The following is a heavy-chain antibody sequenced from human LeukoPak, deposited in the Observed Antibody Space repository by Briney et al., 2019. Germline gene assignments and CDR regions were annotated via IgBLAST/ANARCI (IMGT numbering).Heavy chain of an antibody. CDR2: IYSGGST. Sequence: PGGSLRLSCSASGFTVSSNYMSWVRQAPGKGLEWVSVIYSGGSTYYADSVKGRFTISRDNSKNTLYLQMNSLRAEDTAVYYCARDPYYYDSSGYYLWGQGTLVTVSS. D-gene: IGHD3-22*01. V-gene: IGHV3-66*01. J-gene: IGHJ4*02. CDR1: GFTVSSNY. CDR3: ARDPYYYDSSGYYL.